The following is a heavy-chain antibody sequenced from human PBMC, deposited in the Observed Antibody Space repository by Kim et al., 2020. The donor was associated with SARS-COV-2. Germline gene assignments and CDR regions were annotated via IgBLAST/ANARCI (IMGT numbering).Heavy chain of an antibody. J-gene: IGHJ4*02. CDR1: GFTFSSYS. D-gene: IGHD3-22*01. CDR3: ARDPAGGDDSSGY. Sequence: GGSLRLSCAASGFTFSSYSMNWVRQAPGKGLEWVSSISSSSSYIYYADSVKGRFTVSRDNTKNSLYLQMNSLRAEDTAVYYCARDPAGGDDSSGYWGQGTLVTVSS. CDR2: ISSSSSYI. V-gene: IGHV3-21*01.